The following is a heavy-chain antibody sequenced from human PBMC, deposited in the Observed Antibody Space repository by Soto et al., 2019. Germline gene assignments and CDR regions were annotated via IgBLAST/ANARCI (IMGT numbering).Heavy chain of an antibody. CDR2: MNPNSGNT. Sequence: QVQLVQSGAEVKKPGASVKVSCKASGYTFTSYDINWVRQTTGQGLEWMGWMNPNSGNTGYAQKFQGRVTMTRNTXIRTAYMELRSLRYEDTAVYYCTSYMGQLRGYFDYWGQGTLVTVSS. J-gene: IGHJ4*02. D-gene: IGHD6-6*01. CDR3: TSYMGQLRGYFDY. CDR1: GYTFTSYD. V-gene: IGHV1-8*01.